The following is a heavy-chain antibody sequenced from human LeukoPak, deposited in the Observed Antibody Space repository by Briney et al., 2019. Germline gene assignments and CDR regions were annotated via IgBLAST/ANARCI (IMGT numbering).Heavy chain of an antibody. CDR2: INPNSGGT. Sequence: ASVKVSCKASGYTFTCYYLHWGRQPPGQGLEWMGGINPNSGGTNYAQKFQGRVTMTRDTSISTAYMELSRLRSDDTAMYYCKIFGVATTGYYFDSWGQGTLVTVSS. CDR3: KIFGVATTGYYFDS. V-gene: IGHV1-2*02. CDR1: GYTFTCYY. J-gene: IGHJ4*02. D-gene: IGHD3-3*01.